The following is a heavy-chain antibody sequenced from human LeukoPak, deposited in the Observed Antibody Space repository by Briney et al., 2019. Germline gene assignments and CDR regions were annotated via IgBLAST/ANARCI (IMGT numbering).Heavy chain of an antibody. D-gene: IGHD1-26*01. CDR3: ARGGSGSYYGGDY. CDR1: GYTFTGYY. J-gene: IGHJ4*02. CDR2: INPNSGGT. Sequence: GASVKVSCKASGYTFTGYYMHWVRQAPGQGLEWMGWINPNSGGTNYAQKFQGRVTMPRDTSISKAYMELSRLRSDDTAVYYCARGGSGSYYGGDYWGQGTLVTVSS. V-gene: IGHV1-2*02.